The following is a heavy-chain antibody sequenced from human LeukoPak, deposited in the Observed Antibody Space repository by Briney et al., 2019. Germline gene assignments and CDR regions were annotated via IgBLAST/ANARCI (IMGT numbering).Heavy chain of an antibody. CDR1: GGTFSSYA. CDR3: AREENYYYDSSGYRFDY. Sequence: ASVKVSCKASGGTFSSYAISWVRQAPGQGLEWMGGSIPIFGTANYAQKFQGRVTITADESTSTAYMELSSLRSEDTAVYYCAREENYYYDSSGYRFDYWGQGTLVTVSS. D-gene: IGHD3-22*01. J-gene: IGHJ4*02. CDR2: SIPIFGTA. V-gene: IGHV1-69*13.